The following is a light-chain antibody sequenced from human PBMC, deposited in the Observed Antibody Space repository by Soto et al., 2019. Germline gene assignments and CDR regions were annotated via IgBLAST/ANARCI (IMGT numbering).Light chain of an antibody. CDR1: SSNIGAGYD. Sequence: QSVLTQPPSVSGAPGQRVTISCTGSSSNIGAGYDVHWYQQLPGTAPKLLIYGNSNRPSGVPDRFSGSKSDTSASLAITGLQAEDGADYYCQSYDSSLRRFWVFGGGTKLTVL. CDR3: QSYDSSLRRFWV. V-gene: IGLV1-40*01. CDR2: GNS. J-gene: IGLJ3*02.